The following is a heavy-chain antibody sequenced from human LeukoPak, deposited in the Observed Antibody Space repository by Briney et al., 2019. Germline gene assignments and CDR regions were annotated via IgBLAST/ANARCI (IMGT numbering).Heavy chain of an antibody. CDR1: GFTFSSYG. V-gene: IGHV3-30*18. D-gene: IGHD1-7*01. CDR3: AEDRRRTTAAALDY. Sequence: PGGSLRLSCAASGFTFSSYGMHWVRQAPGKGLEWVAVISYDGSNKYYADSVKGRFTISRDNSKNTLYLQMNSLRAEDTAVYYCAEDRRRTTAAALDYWGQGTLVTVSS. CDR2: ISYDGSNK. J-gene: IGHJ4*02.